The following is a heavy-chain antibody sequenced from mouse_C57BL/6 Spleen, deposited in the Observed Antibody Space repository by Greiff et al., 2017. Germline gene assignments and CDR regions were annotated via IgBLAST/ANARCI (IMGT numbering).Heavy chain of an antibody. CDR3: TTYVDSCGYVRPFAY. Sequence: VQLQQSGAELVRPGASVKLSCTASGFNFKDDYMHWVKQRPEQGLEWIGRIDPENGGTEYASKFQGKATITADTSSNTAYLQLSSLTSEDTAVYYCTTYVDSCGYVRPFAYWGQGTLVTVSA. CDR1: GFNFKDDY. CDR2: IDPENGGT. D-gene: IGHD3-2*01. V-gene: IGHV14-4*01. J-gene: IGHJ3*01.